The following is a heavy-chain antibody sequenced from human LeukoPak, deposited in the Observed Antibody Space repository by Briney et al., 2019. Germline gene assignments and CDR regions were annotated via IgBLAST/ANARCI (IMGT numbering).Heavy chain of an antibody. Sequence: PWRSLRLSCAASGFTFSSYGMHWVRQAPGKGLEWVAFTWFDGSNKYYAESVKGRFTISRDNSKNTLYLQMNSLRPEDTAVYYCASDGIAERGALAMGRRGTMVSVSS. CDR3: ASDGIAERGALAM. D-gene: IGHD6-13*01. CDR1: GFTFSSYG. J-gene: IGHJ3*02. CDR2: TWFDGSNK. V-gene: IGHV3-33*01.